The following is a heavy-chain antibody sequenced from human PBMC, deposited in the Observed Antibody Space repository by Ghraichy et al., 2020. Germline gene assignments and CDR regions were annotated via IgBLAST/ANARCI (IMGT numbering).Heavy chain of an antibody. D-gene: IGHD6-19*01. CDR3: ARRATGYSSGWYEGYYGMDV. Sequence: SVKVSCKASGGTFSSYAISWVRQAPGQGLEWMGGIIPIFGTANYAQKFQGRVTITADESTSTAYMELSSLRSEDTAVYYCARRATGYSSGWYEGYYGMDVWGQGTTVTVSS. V-gene: IGHV1-69*13. CDR1: GGTFSSYA. CDR2: IIPIFGTA. J-gene: IGHJ6*02.